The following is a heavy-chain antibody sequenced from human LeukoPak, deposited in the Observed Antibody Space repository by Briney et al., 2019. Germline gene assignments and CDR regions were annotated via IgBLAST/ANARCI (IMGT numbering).Heavy chain of an antibody. D-gene: IGHD6-13*01. CDR3: ARRKQQHYGMDV. Sequence: SETLSLTCTVSGGSISSYDWSWIRQPPGKGLEWIGYIYYSGSTNYNPSLKSRVTISVDTSKNQFSLKLSSVTAADTAVYYCARRKQQHYGMDVWGQGTTVTVSS. CDR2: IYYSGST. J-gene: IGHJ6*02. CDR1: GGSISSYD. V-gene: IGHV4-59*08.